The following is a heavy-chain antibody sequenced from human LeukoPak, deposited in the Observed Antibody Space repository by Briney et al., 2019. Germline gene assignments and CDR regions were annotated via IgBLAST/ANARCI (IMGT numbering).Heavy chain of an antibody. D-gene: IGHD3-22*01. CDR1: GFTFSSYG. J-gene: IGHJ4*02. V-gene: IGHV3-21*01. Sequence: TGGSLRLSCAASGFTFSSYGMHWVRQAPGKGLEWVSSISSSSSYIYYADSVKGRFTISGDNAKNSLYLQMNSLRAEDTAVYYCALTPYDSSGYYYFDYWGQGTLVTVSS. CDR2: ISSSSSYI. CDR3: ALTPYDSSGYYYFDY.